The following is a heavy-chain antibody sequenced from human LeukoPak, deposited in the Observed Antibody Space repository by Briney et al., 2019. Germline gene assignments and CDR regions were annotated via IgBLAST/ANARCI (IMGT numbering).Heavy chain of an antibody. V-gene: IGHV1-69*05. CDR2: IIPIFGTA. J-gene: IGHJ6*03. CDR3: ARCEGNYYYYYMDV. CDR1: GGTFSSCA. Sequence: SVKVSCKASGGTFSSCAISWVRQAPGQGLEWMGGIIPIFGTANYAQKLQGRVTMTTDTSTSTAYMELRSLRSDDTAVYYCARCEGNYYYYYMDVWGKGTTVTVSS.